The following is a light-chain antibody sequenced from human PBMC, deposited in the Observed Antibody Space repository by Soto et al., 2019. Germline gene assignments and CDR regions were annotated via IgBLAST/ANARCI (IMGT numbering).Light chain of an antibody. CDR2: GAS. Sequence: PGDRVTLSCRASQSVSSSYLTWYQQKPGQAPRLLIYGASTRATRIPARFSGSGSGTDFTLTISSLQPEDFAVYYCQQDYTRFPFGPGTKVDIK. J-gene: IGKJ3*01. CDR3: QQDYTRFP. V-gene: IGKV3D-7*01. CDR1: QSVSSSY.